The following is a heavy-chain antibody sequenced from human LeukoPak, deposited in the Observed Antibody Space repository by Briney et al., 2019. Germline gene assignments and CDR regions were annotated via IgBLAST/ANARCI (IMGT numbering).Heavy chain of an antibody. CDR2: IIPIFGTA. CDR1: GGTFSSYA. CDR3: ARGAGIAAAGLEADY. D-gene: IGHD6-13*01. Sequence: SVKVSCKASGGTFSSYAISWVRQGPGQGLEWMGGIIPIFGTANYAQKFQGSVTITADESTSTAYMELSSLRSEDTAVYYCARGAGIAAAGLEADYWGQGTLVTVSS. J-gene: IGHJ4*02. V-gene: IGHV1-69*13.